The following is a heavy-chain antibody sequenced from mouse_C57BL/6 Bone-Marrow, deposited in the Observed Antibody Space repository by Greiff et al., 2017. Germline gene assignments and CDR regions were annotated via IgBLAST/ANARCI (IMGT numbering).Heavy chain of an antibody. D-gene: IGHD1-1*01. CDR2: INPGSGGT. CDR1: RYAFTNYL. CDR3: ARSGKVVATGAMDY. J-gene: IGHJ4*01. Sequence: QVQLQQSGAELVRPGTSVKVSCKASRYAFTNYLIEWVKQRPGQGLEWIGVINPGSGGTNYNEKFKGKATLTADKSSSTAYMQLSSLTSEDSAVYFCARSGKVVATGAMDYWGQGTSVTVSS. V-gene: IGHV1-54*01.